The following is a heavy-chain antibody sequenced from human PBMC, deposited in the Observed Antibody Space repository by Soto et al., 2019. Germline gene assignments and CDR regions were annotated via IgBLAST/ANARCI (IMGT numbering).Heavy chain of an antibody. Sequence: QVQLVESGGGVVQPGRSLRLSCAASGFTFSSYAMHWVRQAPGTGLEWVAVISYDGSNKYYADSVKGRFTISRDNSKNTLYLQMNSLRAEDTAVYYCASPLYSRYYGMDVWGQGTTVTVSS. V-gene: IGHV3-30-3*01. CDR1: GFTFSSYA. J-gene: IGHJ6*02. CDR2: ISYDGSNK. CDR3: ASPLYSRYYGMDV. D-gene: IGHD4-4*01.